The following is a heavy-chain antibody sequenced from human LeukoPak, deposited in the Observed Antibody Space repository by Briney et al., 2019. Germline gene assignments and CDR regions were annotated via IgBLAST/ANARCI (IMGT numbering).Heavy chain of an antibody. CDR1: GGSITSSSYY. CDR3: ASPTAGDDGGYFQH. Sequence: PSETLSLTCTVSGGSITSSSYYWGWIRQPPGKGLEWIGSIYYSGSTYYNPSLKSRVTISVDTSKNQFSLKLSSVTAADTAVYYCASPTAGDDGGYFQHWGQGTLVTVCS. J-gene: IGHJ1*01. CDR2: IYYSGST. V-gene: IGHV4-39*01. D-gene: IGHD6-25*01.